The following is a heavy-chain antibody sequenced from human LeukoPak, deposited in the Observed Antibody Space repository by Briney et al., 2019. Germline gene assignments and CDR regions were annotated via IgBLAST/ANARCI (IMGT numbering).Heavy chain of an antibody. Sequence: PSETLSLTCTVSGGSISSYYWSWIRQPPGKGLEWIGYIYYSGSTNYNPSLKSRVTISVDTSKNQFSLKLSSVTAADTAVYYCARTGYSSLANFDYWGQGTLVTVSS. D-gene: IGHD6-13*01. V-gene: IGHV4-59*08. CDR1: GGSISSYY. J-gene: IGHJ4*02. CDR3: ARTGYSSLANFDY. CDR2: IYYSGST.